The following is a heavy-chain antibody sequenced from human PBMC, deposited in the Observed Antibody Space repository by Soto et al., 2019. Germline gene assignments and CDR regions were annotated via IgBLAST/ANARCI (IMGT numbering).Heavy chain of an antibody. CDR1: GYTFTNFG. V-gene: IGHV1-18*01. D-gene: IGHD2-21*02. CDR2: ISAYSGST. Sequence: GASVKVSCKASGYTFTNFGINWVRQAPGQGLEWMGWISAYSGSTNYAQKLQGRVTMTTDTSTSTAYLELRSLRSDGTAVYFCARDPLTARPYFDYWGQGALVTVSS. J-gene: IGHJ4*02. CDR3: ARDPLTARPYFDY.